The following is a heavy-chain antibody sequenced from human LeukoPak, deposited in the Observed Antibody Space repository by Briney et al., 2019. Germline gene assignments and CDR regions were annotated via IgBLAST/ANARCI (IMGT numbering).Heavy chain of an antibody. CDR3: ARGDYYGSDNPRWYLDL. Sequence: PRGSLRLSCAGSGFTFRSYGWHWVRQAPGKGLEWVAVISYDGSNKYYADSVKGRFTISRDNSKNTLYLQMNSLRAEDTAVYYCARGDYYGSDNPRWYLDLWGRGTLVIVSS. J-gene: IGHJ2*01. D-gene: IGHD3-10*01. V-gene: IGHV3-30*03. CDR2: ISYDGSNK. CDR1: GFTFRSYG.